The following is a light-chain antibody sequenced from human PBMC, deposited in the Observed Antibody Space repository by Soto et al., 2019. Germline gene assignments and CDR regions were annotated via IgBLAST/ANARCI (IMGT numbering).Light chain of an antibody. J-gene: IGKJ1*01. Sequence: DIEMTQSPSSLSASIGDRDTITCRASQVIFNYLAWFQQKPGRAPQLLIYDASSLRAGVPSRFSGSRSGTEFTLTISSLQPEDVATYYCQKYDSAPRTFGQGTKVKL. CDR1: QVIFNY. V-gene: IGKV1-27*01. CDR3: QKYDSAPRT. CDR2: DAS.